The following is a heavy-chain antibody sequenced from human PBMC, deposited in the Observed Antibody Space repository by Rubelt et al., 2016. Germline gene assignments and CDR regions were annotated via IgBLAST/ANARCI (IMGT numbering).Heavy chain of an antibody. CDR3: ARERVGATIL. D-gene: IGHD1-26*01. J-gene: IGHJ4*02. Sequence: QLQLQESGPGLVKPSETLSLSCTVSGGSITSSSYYWGWIRQPPGKGLEWIGSIYYSGSTYYNPSLKSRVTISVDKSKNQFSLKLSSVTAADTAVYYCARERVGATILWGQGTLVTVSS. CDR2: IYYSGST. CDR1: GGSITSSSYY. V-gene: IGHV4-39*07.